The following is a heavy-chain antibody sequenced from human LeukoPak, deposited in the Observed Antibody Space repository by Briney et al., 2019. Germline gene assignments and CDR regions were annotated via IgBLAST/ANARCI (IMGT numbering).Heavy chain of an antibody. V-gene: IGHV1-69*13. J-gene: IGHJ4*02. CDR1: GGTFSSYA. CDR3: ARDKGTSYLSSFDY. Sequence: SVKVSCKASGGTFSSYAISWVRQAPGQGLEWMGGIIPIFGTANYAQKFQGRVTITADESTSTAYMELSSLRAADTAVYYCARDKGTSYLSSFDYWGQGTLVTVSS. CDR2: IIPIFGTA. D-gene: IGHD6-6*01.